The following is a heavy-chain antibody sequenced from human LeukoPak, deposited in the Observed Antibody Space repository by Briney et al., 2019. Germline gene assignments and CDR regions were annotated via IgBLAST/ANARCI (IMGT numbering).Heavy chain of an antibody. V-gene: IGHV4-38-2*01. Sequence: SETLSLTCAVSGYSISSGYYWGWIRQPPGKGLEWIGSIYHGGSTYYNPSLKSRVTISVDRSKNQFSLKLSSVTAADTAVYYCARQKSDCSSTSCSTRGYWFDPWGQGTLVTVSS. J-gene: IGHJ5*02. CDR1: GYSISSGYY. CDR2: IYHGGST. CDR3: ARQKSDCSSTSCSTRGYWFDP. D-gene: IGHD2-2*01.